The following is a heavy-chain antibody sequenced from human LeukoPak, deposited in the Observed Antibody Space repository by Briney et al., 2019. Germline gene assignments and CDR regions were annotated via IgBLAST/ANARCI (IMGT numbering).Heavy chain of an antibody. Sequence: GASVKVSCKASGGTFSSYAISWVRQAPGQGLEWMGGIILIFGTANYAQKFQGRVTITADESTSTAYMELSSLRSEDTAVYYCARTCSSTSCYTPVDYYYYYMDVWGKGTTVTVSS. J-gene: IGHJ6*03. CDR3: ARTCSSTSCYTPVDYYYYYMDV. CDR2: IILIFGTA. D-gene: IGHD2-2*02. CDR1: GGTFSSYA. V-gene: IGHV1-69*01.